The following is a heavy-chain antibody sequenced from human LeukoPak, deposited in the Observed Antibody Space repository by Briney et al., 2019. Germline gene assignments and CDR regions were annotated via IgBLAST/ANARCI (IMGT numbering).Heavy chain of an antibody. D-gene: IGHD3-10*01. J-gene: IGHJ4*02. V-gene: IGHV3-30*04. CDR2: ISYDGSNK. CDR3: ARSRITRVFDY. Sequence: PGGSLRLSCAASGFTFSSYAMHRVRQAPGKGLEWVAVISYDGSNKYYADSVKGRFTISRDNSKNTLYLQMNSLRAEDTAVYYCARSRITRVFDYWGQGTLVTVSS. CDR1: GFTFSSYA.